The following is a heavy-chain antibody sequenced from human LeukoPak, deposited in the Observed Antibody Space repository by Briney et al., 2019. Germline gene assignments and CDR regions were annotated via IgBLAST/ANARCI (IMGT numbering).Heavy chain of an antibody. CDR2: IKSDGSIT. CDR1: GFTFSYYW. J-gene: IGHJ4*02. D-gene: IGHD1-26*01. CDR3: ARDLSYSGIDY. V-gene: IGHV3-74*01. Sequence: GGSLRLSCAASGFTFSYYWMHWVRQAPGKGLVWVSRIKSDGSITEYADSVKGRFTISRDNAKNTLYLQMNSLRAEDTAVYHCARDLSYSGIDYWGQGTLVTVSS.